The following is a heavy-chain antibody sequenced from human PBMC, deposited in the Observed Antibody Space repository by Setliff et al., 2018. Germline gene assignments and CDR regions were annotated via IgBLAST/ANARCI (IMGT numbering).Heavy chain of an antibody. CDR1: GLSYSNYW. Sequence: GGSLRLSCAASGLSYSNYWVSWVRQAPGKGLEWLASINPHGSEKYYAGSVKGRFTISRDNAKNSLSLQMNNLRTEDTAVYYCFGAGTCPYWGQGTLVTVSS. J-gene: IGHJ4*02. CDR3: FGAGTCPY. D-gene: IGHD3-10*01. V-gene: IGHV3-7*01. CDR2: INPHGSEK.